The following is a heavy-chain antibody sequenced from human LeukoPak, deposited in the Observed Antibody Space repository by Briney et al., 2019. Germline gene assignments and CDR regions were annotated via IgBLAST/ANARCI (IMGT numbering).Heavy chain of an antibody. CDR2: MNPNSGNT. D-gene: IGHD3-3*01. CDR1: GYTFTSYD. Sequence: GASVKVSCKASGYTFTSYDINWVRQATGQGLEWMGWMNPNSGNTGYAQKFQGRVTMTRNTSISTAYMELSSLRSEDTAVYYCARPPLGNYDFWSGYPTWYYYYYMDVWGKGITVTVSS. CDR3: ARPPLGNYDFWSGYPTWYYYYYMDV. V-gene: IGHV1-8*01. J-gene: IGHJ6*03.